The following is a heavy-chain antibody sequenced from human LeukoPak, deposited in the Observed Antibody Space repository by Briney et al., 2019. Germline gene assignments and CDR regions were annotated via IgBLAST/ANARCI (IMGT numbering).Heavy chain of an antibody. D-gene: IGHD3-22*01. J-gene: IGHJ3*02. V-gene: IGHV5-51*01. CDR2: IYPGDSDT. CDR1: GYSFTSYW. CDR3: ARRTYYYDSSGYKGDAFDI. Sequence: GESLKISCKGSGYSFTSYWIGWVRQMPGKGLEWMGIIYPGDSDTRYSRSFQGQVTISADKSISTAYLQWSSLKASDTAMYYCARRTYYYDSSGYKGDAFDIWGQGTMVTVSS.